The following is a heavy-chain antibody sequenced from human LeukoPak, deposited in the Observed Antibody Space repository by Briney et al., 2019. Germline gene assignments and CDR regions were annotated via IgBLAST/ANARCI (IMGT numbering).Heavy chain of an antibody. CDR2: IYYSGST. D-gene: IGHD6-13*01. Sequence: SQTLSLTCTVSGGSISSGDYYWSWIRQPPGKGLEWIGYIYYSGSTYYNPSLKSRVTISVDTSKNQFSLKLSSVTATDTAVYYCASGGSSSWYRWFDPWGQGTLVTVSS. CDR1: GGSISSGDYY. CDR3: ASGGSSSWYRWFDP. V-gene: IGHV4-30-4*01. J-gene: IGHJ5*02.